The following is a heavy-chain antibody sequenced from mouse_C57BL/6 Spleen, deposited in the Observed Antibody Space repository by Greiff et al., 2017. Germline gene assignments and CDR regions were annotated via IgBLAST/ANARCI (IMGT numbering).Heavy chain of an antibody. D-gene: IGHD2-5*01. CDR2: IDPSDSYT. V-gene: IGHV1-59*01. CDR1: GYTFTSYW. J-gene: IGHJ4*01. Sequence: QVQLQQPGAELVRPGTSVKLSCKASGYTFTSYWMHWVKQRPGQGLEWIGVIDPSDSYTNYNQKFKGKATLTVDTSSSTAYMQLSSLTSEDSAVYYCARGDSNPMDYWGQGTSVTVSS. CDR3: ARGDSNPMDY.